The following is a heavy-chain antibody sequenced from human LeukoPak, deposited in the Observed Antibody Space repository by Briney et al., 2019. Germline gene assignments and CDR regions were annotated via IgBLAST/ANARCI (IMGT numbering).Heavy chain of an antibody. J-gene: IGHJ5*02. D-gene: IGHD3-9*01. V-gene: IGHV4-34*01. CDR2: INHSGST. Sequence: PSQTLSLTCAVYGGSFSGYYWSWVPEPPGKGLECSVEINHSGSTNYNPSLTSRVSISVDTSKNQFALKLSSVTAADTAVYYFARGGFVLRYFDPRKWFDPRGQGTL. CDR1: GGSFSGYY. CDR3: ARGGFVLRYFDPRKWFDP.